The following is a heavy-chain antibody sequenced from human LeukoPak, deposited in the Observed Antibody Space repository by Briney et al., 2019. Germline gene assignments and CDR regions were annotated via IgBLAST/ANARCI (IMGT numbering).Heavy chain of an antibody. Sequence: AGGSLRLSCAASGFTFDDYGMSWVRQAPGKGLEWVSGINWNGGSTGYADSVKGRFTISRDNAKNSLYLQMNSLRAEDTALYYCARDQYSGYDWDYFDYWGQGTLVTVSS. CDR2: INWNGGST. CDR3: ARDQYSGYDWDYFDY. CDR1: GFTFDDYG. V-gene: IGHV3-20*04. D-gene: IGHD5-12*01. J-gene: IGHJ4*02.